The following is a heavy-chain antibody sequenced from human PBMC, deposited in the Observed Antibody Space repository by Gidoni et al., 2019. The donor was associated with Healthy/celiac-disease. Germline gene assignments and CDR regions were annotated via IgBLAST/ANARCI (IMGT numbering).Heavy chain of an antibody. CDR2: ISAYNGNT. V-gene: IGHV1-18*01. Sequence: QVQLVQSGAEVKKPGASVKVSCKASGYTFTSYGISWVRQAPGQGLEWMGWISAYNGNTNYAQKLQGRVTMTTDTSTSTAYMELRSLRSDDTAVYYCARDLESGVLFYYYYGMDVWGQGTTVTVSS. J-gene: IGHJ6*02. CDR1: GYTFTSYG. D-gene: IGHD3-10*01. CDR3: ARDLESGVLFYYYYGMDV.